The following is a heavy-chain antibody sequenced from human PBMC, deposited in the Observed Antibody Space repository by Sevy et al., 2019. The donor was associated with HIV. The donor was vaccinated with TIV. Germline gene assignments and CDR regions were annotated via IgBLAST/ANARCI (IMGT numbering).Heavy chain of an antibody. Sequence: SETLSLTCAVSGVSVSSDTYYWSWIRQPPGKGLEWIGYVYHTGSTNYSPSFKGRVTISVDTSKNQFSLRLFSVAAADTAVYYCASEPYFFDKSGYYWDYWGQGALVTVSS. CDR2: VYHTGST. CDR1: GVSVSSDTYY. V-gene: IGHV4-61*01. CDR3: ASEPYFFDKSGYYWDY. D-gene: IGHD3-22*01. J-gene: IGHJ4*02.